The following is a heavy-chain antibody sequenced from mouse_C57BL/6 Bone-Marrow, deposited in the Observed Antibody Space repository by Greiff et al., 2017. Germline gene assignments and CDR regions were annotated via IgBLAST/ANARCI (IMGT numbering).Heavy chain of an antibody. J-gene: IGHJ4*01. CDR3: TDGRSYYAMDY. CDR1: GFTFSNYW. CDR2: IRLTSDNYAT. D-gene: IGHD1-1*01. Sequence: EVKLMESGGGLVQPGGSMKLSCVASGFTFSNYWMNWVRPSPEKGLEWVAQIRLTSDNYATPYAVSVKGRFSISRDAYQSSAYLQMNNVRAADTGSYYCTDGRSYYAMDYWGQGTSVTVSS. V-gene: IGHV6-3*01.